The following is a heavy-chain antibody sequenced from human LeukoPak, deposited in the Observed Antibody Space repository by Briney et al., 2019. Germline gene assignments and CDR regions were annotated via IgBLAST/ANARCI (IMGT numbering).Heavy chain of an antibody. Sequence: GESLKISCKGSGYSFTSYWISWVRQMPGKGLEWMGRIDPSDSYTNYSPSFQGQVTISADKSISTAYLQWSSLKASDTAMYYCARLGQGAIYDSSGYSFDYWGQGTLVTVSS. CDR1: GYSFTSYW. CDR3: ARLGQGAIYDSSGYSFDY. J-gene: IGHJ4*02. V-gene: IGHV5-10-1*04. D-gene: IGHD3-22*01. CDR2: IDPSDSYT.